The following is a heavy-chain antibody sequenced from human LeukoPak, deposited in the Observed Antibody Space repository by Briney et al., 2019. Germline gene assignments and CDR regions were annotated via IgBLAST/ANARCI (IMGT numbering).Heavy chain of an antibody. CDR2: MSGSGGST. CDR3: AKFPRGSSCYPLSY. CDR1: GTTFNSYA. D-gene: IGHD6-13*01. J-gene: IGHJ4*02. Sequence: GGSLVLSCAASGTTFNSYAMSWVRQAPGKGQEWVSAMSGSGGSTYYADSVKGRCTSSRDNSKNTLYLQMNSLRAEDTAVYYCAKFPRGSSCYPLSYWGQGTLVTVSS. V-gene: IGHV3-23*01.